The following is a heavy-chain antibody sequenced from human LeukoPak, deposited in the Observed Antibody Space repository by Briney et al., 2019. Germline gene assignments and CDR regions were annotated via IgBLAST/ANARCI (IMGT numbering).Heavy chain of an antibody. CDR1: GFIFSSYS. J-gene: IGHJ1*01. CDR2: INSDGSST. D-gene: IGHD3-22*01. V-gene: IGHV3-74*01. CDR3: ARGESYYYDSTDEYFQH. Sequence: GGSLRLSCAASGFIFSSYSMNWVRQAPGKGLVWVSRINSDGSSTSYADSVKGRFTISRDNAKNTLYLQMNSLRAEDTAVYYCARGESYYYDSTDEYFQHWGQGTLVTVSS.